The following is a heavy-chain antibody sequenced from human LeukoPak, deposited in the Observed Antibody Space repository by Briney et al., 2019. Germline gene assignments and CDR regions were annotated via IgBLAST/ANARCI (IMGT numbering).Heavy chain of an antibody. Sequence: PGGSLRLSCAASGFTFSSYVMSWVRQAPGKGLEWVSAISGTGVSTNYADSVKGRFTFSRDNSQNTLYLQMNSLRAEDTAVYYCAKERGLYSDYWGQGTLVTVSS. CDR1: GFTFSSYV. V-gene: IGHV3-23*01. CDR3: AKERGLYSDY. CDR2: ISGTGVST. J-gene: IGHJ4*02. D-gene: IGHD3-16*01.